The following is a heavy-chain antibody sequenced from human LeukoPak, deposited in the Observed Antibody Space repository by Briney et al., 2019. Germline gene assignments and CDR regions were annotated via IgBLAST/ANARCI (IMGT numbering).Heavy chain of an antibody. D-gene: IGHD2-15*01. J-gene: IGHJ4*02. CDR1: GFTFRNYG. CDR3: ARDTSGYYVY. CDR2: IWFDGSNR. V-gene: IGHV3-33*01. Sequence: GRSLRLSCEASGFTFRNYGMHWVRQAPGKGLDWVGVIWFDGSNRYYADSVKGRFTISRDNSKNTLYLQVNSVRAEDTAVYYCARDTSGYYVYWGQGALVTVSS.